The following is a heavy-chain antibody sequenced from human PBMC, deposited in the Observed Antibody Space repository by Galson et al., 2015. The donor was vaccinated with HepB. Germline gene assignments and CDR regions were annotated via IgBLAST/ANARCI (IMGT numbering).Heavy chain of an antibody. Sequence: SVKVSCKASGYTFSGYSIAWVRQAPGQGLEWMGWISAYDSSTKYAQKFQGRVTMTTETSTTTAYMELRSLRSDDTAVYYCAMGARVAVVTGTLNNWFDPWGQGTLVTVSS. D-gene: IGHD2-15*01. CDR3: AMGARVAVVTGTLNNWFDP. CDR1: GYTFSGYS. V-gene: IGHV1-18*01. J-gene: IGHJ5*02. CDR2: ISAYDSST.